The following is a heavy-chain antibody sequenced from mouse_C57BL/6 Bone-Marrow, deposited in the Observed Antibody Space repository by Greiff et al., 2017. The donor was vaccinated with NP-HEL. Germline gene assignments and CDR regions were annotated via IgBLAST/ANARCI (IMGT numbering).Heavy chain of an antibody. D-gene: IGHD2-5*01. CDR2: IDPETGGT. J-gene: IGHJ4*01. CDR3: TPDYYSRDYAMDY. Sequence: QVQLQQSGAELVRPGASVTLSCKASGYTFTDYEMHWVKQTPVHGLEWIGAIDPETGGTAYNQKFKGKAILTADKSSSTAYMELRSLTSEDSAVYYCTPDYYSRDYAMDYWGQGTSVTVSS. CDR1: GYTFTDYE. V-gene: IGHV1-15*01.